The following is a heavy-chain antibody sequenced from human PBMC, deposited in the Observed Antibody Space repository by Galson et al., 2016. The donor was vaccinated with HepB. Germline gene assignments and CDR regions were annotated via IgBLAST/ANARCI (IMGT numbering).Heavy chain of an antibody. CDR2: IYWDDDT. CDR3: AHLRVSLVVGPPAASHFYGMDG. V-gene: IGHV2-5*02. CDR1: GFSLTTTGVG. D-gene: IGHD2-2*01. J-gene: IGHJ6*02. Sequence: PALVKPTQTLTLTCTFSGFSLTTTGVGVGWIRQPPGKTLDWLALIYWDDDTRYNPSLESRLTITQDTSKNQVVLTKTHMDPVDTATYYCAHLRVSLVVGPPAASHFYGMDGWGQGTTITVSS.